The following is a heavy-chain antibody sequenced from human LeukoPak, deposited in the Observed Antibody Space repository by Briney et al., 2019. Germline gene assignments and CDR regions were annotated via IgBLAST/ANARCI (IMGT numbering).Heavy chain of an antibody. CDR2: IYYSGNT. CDR1: GGSISSADYY. J-gene: IGHJ4*02. Sequence: SETLSLTCTVSGGSISSADYYWSWIRQPPGKGLEWIGYIYYSGNTFYNPSLKSRVTISPDTSKKQFSLKLSSVTAADTALYYCASLPAYWGQGTLVTVSS. V-gene: IGHV4-30-4*08. CDR3: ASLPAY.